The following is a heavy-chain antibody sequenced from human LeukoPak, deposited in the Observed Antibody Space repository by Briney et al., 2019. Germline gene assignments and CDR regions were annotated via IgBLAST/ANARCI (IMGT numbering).Heavy chain of an antibody. V-gene: IGHV3-23*01. Sequence: PGGSLRLSCAASGFTFSSYAMSWVRQAPGKGLEWVSAISGSGGSTYYADSVKGRFTISRDNSKNTLYLQMNSLRAEDTGVYYCAKEIDVYYYYAMDVWGQGTTVTVSS. CDR3: AKEIDVYYYYAMDV. J-gene: IGHJ6*02. CDR2: ISGSGGST. CDR1: GFTFSSYA.